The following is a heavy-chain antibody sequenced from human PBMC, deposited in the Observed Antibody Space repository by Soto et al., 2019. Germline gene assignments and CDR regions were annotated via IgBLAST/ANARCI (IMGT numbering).Heavy chain of an antibody. CDR2: VSGSGSYT. J-gene: IGHJ4*02. V-gene: IGHV3-11*06. D-gene: IGHD6-13*01. CDR1: GFTFSDYY. Sequence: SLRLSCAASGFTFSDYYMSWIRQAPGKGLEWVSYVSGSGSYTNYADSVKGRFTISRDNAKNSLYLQMNSLRAEDTAVYYCASLPQQLVDFWGQGPLVTAPQ. CDR3: ASLPQQLVDF.